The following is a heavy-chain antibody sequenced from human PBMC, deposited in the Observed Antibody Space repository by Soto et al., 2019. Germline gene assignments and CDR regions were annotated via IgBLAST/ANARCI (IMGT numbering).Heavy chain of an antibody. V-gene: IGHV3-23*01. J-gene: IGHJ5*02. CDR2: ISGSGGST. Sequence: GGSLRLSCAASGFTFSSYAMSWVRQAPGKGLEWVSAISGSGGSTYYADSVKGRFTISRDNSKNTLYLQMNSLRAEDTAVYYCAKPAPPKFTIFGVVMDRWFDPWGQGTLVTVSS. CDR3: AKPAPPKFTIFGVVMDRWFDP. CDR1: GFTFSSYA. D-gene: IGHD3-3*01.